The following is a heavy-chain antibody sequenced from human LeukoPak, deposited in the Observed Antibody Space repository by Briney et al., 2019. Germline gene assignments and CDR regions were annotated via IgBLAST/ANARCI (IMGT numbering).Heavy chain of an antibody. CDR2: IKKEGSEK. CDR3: ARDSGKDTAMVSPDAFDI. J-gene: IGHJ3*02. CDR1: GFTFSSYW. D-gene: IGHD5-18*01. Sequence: VRSLRLSCAASGFTFSSYWMSGVCQTPGEGVGRVANIKKEGSEKNNADPVKGRFTISRDNANNSLYLQMNSLRAEDTAVYYCARDSGKDTAMVSPDAFDIWGQGTMVTVSS. V-gene: IGHV3-7*01.